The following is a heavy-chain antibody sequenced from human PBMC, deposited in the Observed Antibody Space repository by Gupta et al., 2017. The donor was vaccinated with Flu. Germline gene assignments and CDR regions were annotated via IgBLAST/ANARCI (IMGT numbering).Heavy chain of an antibody. CDR1: SYL. V-gene: IGHV4-39*02. Sequence: SYLWAWIRQPPGKGLEWIGNIDPSGTTYYNPTIESRRTTSVDTYKNQVSLTLSSVTAIDKDVYYCARVRTAVYGEYDLFDYWGQGNLVTVSS. D-gene: IGHD4-4*01. J-gene: IGHJ4*01. CDR3: ARVRTAVYGEYDLFDY. CDR2: IDPSGTT.